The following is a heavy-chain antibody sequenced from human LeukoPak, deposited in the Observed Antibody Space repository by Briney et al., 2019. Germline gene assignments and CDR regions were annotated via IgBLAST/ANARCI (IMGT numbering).Heavy chain of an antibody. CDR3: AKDRIPVEVAGGTSFDY. CDR1: GFTFSSYG. Sequence: SGGSLRLSCAASGFTFSSYGMHWVRQAPGKGLEWVAVISYDGSNKYYADSVKGRFTISRDNSKNTLYLQMNSLRAEDTAVYYCAKDRIPVEVAGGTSFDYWGQGTLVTVSS. D-gene: IGHD6-19*01. J-gene: IGHJ4*02. CDR2: ISYDGSNK. V-gene: IGHV3-30*18.